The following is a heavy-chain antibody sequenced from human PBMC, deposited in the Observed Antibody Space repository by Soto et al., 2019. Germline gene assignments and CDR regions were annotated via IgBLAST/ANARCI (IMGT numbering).Heavy chain of an antibody. D-gene: IGHD3-9*01. CDR3: ARAGLAIFKGAFDI. CDR2: IYHSGST. CDR1: GGSISSGCYS. Sequence: SETLFPTCAVSGGSISSGCYSWSWIRQPPGTCLEWIGYIYHSGSTYYNPSLKSRVTISVDRSKNQFSLKLSSVTAADTAVYYCARAGLAIFKGAFDIWGQGTMVTVS. V-gene: IGHV4-30-2*01. J-gene: IGHJ3*02.